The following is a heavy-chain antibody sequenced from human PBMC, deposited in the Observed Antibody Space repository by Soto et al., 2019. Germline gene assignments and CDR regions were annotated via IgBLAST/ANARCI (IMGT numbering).Heavy chain of an antibody. V-gene: IGHV4-39*01. D-gene: IGHD3-10*01. CDR2: IYYSGST. Sequence: PSETLSLTCTVSGGSISSSSYYWGWIRQPPGKGLEWIGSIYYSGSTYYNPSLKSRVTISVDTSKNQFSLKLSSVTAADTAVYYCATTPRGLLWFGEWSWGQGTLVTVSS. CDR3: ATTPRGLLWFGEWS. CDR1: GGSISSSSYY. J-gene: IGHJ5*02.